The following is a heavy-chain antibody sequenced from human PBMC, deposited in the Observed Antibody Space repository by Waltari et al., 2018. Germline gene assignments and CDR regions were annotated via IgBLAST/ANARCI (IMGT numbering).Heavy chain of an antibody. CDR3: ARGRGFLSGMSY. V-gene: IGHV1-2*06. D-gene: IGHD3-10*01. CDR1: GYTFTGYY. CDR2: INPKSGGK. J-gene: IGHJ4*02. Sequence: QVQLVQSGAEVKKPGASVKVSCKASGYTFTGYYMHWVRQAPGQGLEWMGRINPKSGGKNYAQKFQGRVTMTRDTSISTAYMGLSRLRSDDTAVYYCARGRGFLSGMSYWGQGTLVTVSS.